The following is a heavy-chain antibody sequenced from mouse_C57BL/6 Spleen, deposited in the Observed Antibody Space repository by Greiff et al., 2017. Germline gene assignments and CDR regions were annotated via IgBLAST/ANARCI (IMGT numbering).Heavy chain of an antibody. V-gene: IGHV1-76*01. CDR2: IYPGSGNT. J-gene: IGHJ4*01. D-gene: IGHD2-4*01. Sequence: QVQLQQSGAELVRPGASVKLSCKASGYTFTDYYINWVKQRPGQGLEWIARIYPGSGNTYYNEKFKGKATLTAEKSSSTAYMQLSSLTSEDSAVYFCARDDYDEDYYAMDDWGQGTSVTVSS. CDR3: ARDDYDEDYYAMDD. CDR1: GYTFTDYY.